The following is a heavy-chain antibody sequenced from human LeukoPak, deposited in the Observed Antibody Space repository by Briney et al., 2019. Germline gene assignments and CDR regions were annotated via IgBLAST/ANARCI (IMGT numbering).Heavy chain of an antibody. CDR3: ARVRYDSSGYYDI. CDR1: GFTFSSYD. J-gene: IGHJ3*02. Sequence: GGSLRLSCAASGFTFSSYDMHWVRQATGKGLEWVSAIGTAGGTYYPGSVKGRFTISRENAKNSLYLQMNSLRAGDTAVYYCARVRYDSSGYYDIWGQGTMVTVSS. CDR2: IGTAGGT. D-gene: IGHD3-22*01. V-gene: IGHV3-13*01.